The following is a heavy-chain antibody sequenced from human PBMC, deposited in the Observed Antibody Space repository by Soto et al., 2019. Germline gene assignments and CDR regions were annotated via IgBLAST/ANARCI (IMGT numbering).Heavy chain of an antibody. V-gene: IGHV4-30-4*01. CDR3: ASYSTGELSLFDY. Sequence: QVQLQESGPGLVKPSQTLSLTCTVSGGSISSGDYYWSWIRQPPGKGLGWIGYIYYSGSTYYNPSLKSRVTISVDTSKNQFSLKLSSVTAADTAVYYCASYSTGELSLFDYWGQGTLVTVSS. CDR2: IYYSGST. J-gene: IGHJ4*02. CDR1: GGSISSGDYY. D-gene: IGHD3-16*02.